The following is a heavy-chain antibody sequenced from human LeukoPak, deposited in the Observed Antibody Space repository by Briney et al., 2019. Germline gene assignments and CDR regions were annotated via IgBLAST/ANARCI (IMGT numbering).Heavy chain of an antibody. CDR1: GGTFSSYA. V-gene: IGHV3-23*01. CDR3: AKLLWFREPPDY. CDR2: ISGSGSST. D-gene: IGHD3-10*01. J-gene: IGHJ4*02. Sequence: GGSLRLSCAASGGTFSSYAMSWVRQAPGKGLEWVSAISGSGSSTYYADSVKGRFTISRDNSKNTLYLQMNSLRAEDTAVYYCAKLLWFREPPDYWGQGTLVTVSS.